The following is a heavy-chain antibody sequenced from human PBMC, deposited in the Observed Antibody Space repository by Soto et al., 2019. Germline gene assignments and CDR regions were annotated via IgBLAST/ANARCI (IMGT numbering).Heavy chain of an antibody. CDR2: IFWDDDK. CDR3: AHRMSSGYYYVEAFDY. Sequence: QITLKQSGPTLVKPTQPLTLTCTFSVFSLSTSGVGVGWIRQPPGTALGWLALIFWDDDKRYSPSLNSRLTITKDTSKNQVVLTMTNMDPVDTATYYCAHRMSSGYYYVEAFDYWGQGTLVTVSS. D-gene: IGHD3-22*01. CDR1: VFSLSTSGVG. J-gene: IGHJ4*02. V-gene: IGHV2-5*02.